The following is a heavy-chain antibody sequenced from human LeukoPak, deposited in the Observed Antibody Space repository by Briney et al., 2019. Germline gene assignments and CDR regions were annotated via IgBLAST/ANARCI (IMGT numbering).Heavy chain of an antibody. CDR1: GYTFTSYG. Sequence: AASVKVSCKASGYTFTSYGISWVRQAPGQGLEWMGWISAYNGNTNYAQKLQGRVTMTTDTSTSTAYMELRSLRSDDTAVYYCARDPICGGDCSDAFDIWGQGTMVTVSS. CDR3: ARDPICGGDCSDAFDI. V-gene: IGHV1-18*01. CDR2: ISAYNGNT. D-gene: IGHD2-21*02. J-gene: IGHJ3*02.